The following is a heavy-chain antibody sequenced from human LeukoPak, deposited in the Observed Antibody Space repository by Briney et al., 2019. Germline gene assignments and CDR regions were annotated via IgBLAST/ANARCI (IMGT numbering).Heavy chain of an antibody. J-gene: IGHJ4*02. D-gene: IGHD6-13*01. CDR2: ISSSVRAV. CDR1: GFTPRSYE. Sequence: SLRPSCGASGFTPRSYEMNWVRQAPRKGRGWVSYISSSVRAVAYAESVTARFTISRDNAKNSLYLQMNSLKAEDTGVYYCARLGSSGNNFDYWGQGTLVTVSS. V-gene: IGHV3-48*03. CDR3: ARLGSSGNNFDY.